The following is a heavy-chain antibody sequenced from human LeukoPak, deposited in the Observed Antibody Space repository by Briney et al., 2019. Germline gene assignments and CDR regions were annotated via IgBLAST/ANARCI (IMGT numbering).Heavy chain of an antibody. CDR2: IYYSGST. V-gene: IGHV4-59*12. CDR3: ARWTQDQGFDY. D-gene: IGHD3/OR15-3a*01. CDR1: GGSISSYY. J-gene: IGHJ4*02. Sequence: SETLSLTCTVSGGSISSYYWSWIRQPPGKGLEWIGYIYYSGSTNYNPSLKSRVTISVDTSKNQFSLQLNSVTPEDTAVYYCARWTQDQGFDYWGQGTLVTVSS.